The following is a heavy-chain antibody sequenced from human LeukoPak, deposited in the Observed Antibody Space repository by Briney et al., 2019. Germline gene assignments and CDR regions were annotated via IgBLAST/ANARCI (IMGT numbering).Heavy chain of an antibody. D-gene: IGHD1-1*01. CDR3: ARDRVQLERRLDY. CDR2: INPNSGGT. Sequence: ASVKVSCKASGYTFTGYDMHWVRQAPGQGLEWMGWINPNSGGTNYAQKFQGRVTMTRDTSISTAYMELSRLRSDDTAVYYCARDRVQLERRLDYWGQGTLVTVSS. J-gene: IGHJ4*02. V-gene: IGHV1-2*02. CDR1: GYTFTGYD.